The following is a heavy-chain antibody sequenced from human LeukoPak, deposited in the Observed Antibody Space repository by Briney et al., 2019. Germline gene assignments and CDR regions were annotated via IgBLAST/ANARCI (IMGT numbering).Heavy chain of an antibody. D-gene: IGHD1-26*01. CDR2: IDWDDDK. V-gene: IGHV2-70*11. J-gene: IGHJ4*02. CDR3: ARGSGSYSPFDY. CDR1: GFALGTTTTC. Sequence: ESSPTLVNPTQTLTLTCTFSGFALGTTTTCANYIRQPPGKTLEWLTRIDWDDDKHYSTSLNTRLNIFKDTSKTQVVLTMTNMDPVDTSTYYCARGSGSYSPFDYWGQGTLVTVSS.